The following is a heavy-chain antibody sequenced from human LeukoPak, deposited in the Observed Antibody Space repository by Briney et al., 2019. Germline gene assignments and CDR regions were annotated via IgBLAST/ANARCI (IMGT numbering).Heavy chain of an antibody. Sequence: GGSLRLSCAASGFTFSSFGMHWVRQAPGKGLEWVAFIRYDGSNKYYADSVKGRFTISRDNSKNTLYLQMNSLRAEDTAVYYCAKDLIAFCSGGSCYPLDYWGQGTLVTVSS. CDR1: GFTFSSFG. CDR3: AKDLIAFCSGGSCYPLDY. D-gene: IGHD2-15*01. CDR2: IRYDGSNK. V-gene: IGHV3-30*02. J-gene: IGHJ4*02.